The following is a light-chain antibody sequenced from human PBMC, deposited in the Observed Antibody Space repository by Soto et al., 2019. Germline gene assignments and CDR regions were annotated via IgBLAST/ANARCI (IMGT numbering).Light chain of an antibody. V-gene: IGLV2-14*01. CDR1: SSDVGSYNY. Sequence: QSALTQPASVSGSPGQSNTISCTGTSSDVGSYNYVSWYQQHPGKAPKLMIYEVSDRPSGISSRFSGSKSGNTASLTISGLQTEDEADYYCSSYTSSSTLFGTGTKLTVL. J-gene: IGLJ1*01. CDR3: SSYTSSSTL. CDR2: EVS.